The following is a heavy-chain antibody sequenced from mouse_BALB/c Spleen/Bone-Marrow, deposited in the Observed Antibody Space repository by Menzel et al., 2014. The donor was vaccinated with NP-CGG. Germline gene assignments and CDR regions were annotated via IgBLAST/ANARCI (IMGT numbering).Heavy chain of an antibody. Sequence: EVKLVESGGGLVQPGGSRKLSCAASGFTFSSFGMHWVRQAPEKGLEWVAYISSGSSTIYYADTVKGRFTISRYNPKNTLFLQMTSLRSEDTAMYYCARYYGNYSGYFDVWGAGTTVTVSS. CDR2: ISSGSSTI. V-gene: IGHV5-17*02. CDR3: ARYYGNYSGYFDV. CDR1: GFTFSSFG. D-gene: IGHD2-1*01. J-gene: IGHJ1*01.